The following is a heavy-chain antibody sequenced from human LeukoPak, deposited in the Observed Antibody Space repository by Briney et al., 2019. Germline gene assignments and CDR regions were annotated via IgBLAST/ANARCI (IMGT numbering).Heavy chain of an antibody. J-gene: IGHJ4*02. Sequence: AGSLRLSCAASAFTFATYAMSWVRQAPAKGLAWVSSINGSGGSTHYAASVRGRFSISRDHSKSTLYLQMNSPRAEDTAIYYCAKMPAYYYDSSGYAFHFDFWGQGTLVSVSS. CDR2: INGSGGST. V-gene: IGHV3-23*01. CDR1: AFTFATYA. D-gene: IGHD3-22*01. CDR3: AKMPAYYYDSSGYAFHFDF.